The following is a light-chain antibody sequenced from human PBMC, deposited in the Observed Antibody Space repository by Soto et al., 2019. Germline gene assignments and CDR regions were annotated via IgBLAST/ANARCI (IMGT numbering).Light chain of an antibody. CDR1: SSNIGAGYD. Sequence: QSLLTQPPSVSGAPGQRVTISCTGGSSNIGAGYDVHWYQQLPGTAPKLLIYGNSNRPSGVPDRFSGSKSGTSASLAITGLQAEDEADYYCQSYDSSLSGVVFGGGTKLTVL. CDR2: GNS. CDR3: QSYDSSLSGVV. J-gene: IGLJ2*01. V-gene: IGLV1-40*01.